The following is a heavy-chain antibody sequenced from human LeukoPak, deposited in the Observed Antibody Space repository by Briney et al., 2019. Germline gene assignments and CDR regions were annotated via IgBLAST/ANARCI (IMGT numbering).Heavy chain of an antibody. D-gene: IGHD6-19*01. CDR3: ARVQGSSGPGIFEY. Sequence: GGSLRLSSAASGFTFSNYWMSWVRQAPGKGLEWVANIKQDGSEKFYVDSVKGRFTISRDNAKKSLYLQMNSLRVEDTAVYYCARVQGSSGPGIFEYWGQGTLVTVSS. CDR2: IKQDGSEK. J-gene: IGHJ4*02. V-gene: IGHV3-7*01. CDR1: GFTFSNYW.